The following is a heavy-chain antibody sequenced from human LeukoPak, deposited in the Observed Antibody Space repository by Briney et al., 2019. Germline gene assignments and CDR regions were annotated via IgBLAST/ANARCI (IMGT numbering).Heavy chain of an antibody. D-gene: IGHD6-13*01. CDR3: AKDISSSWYNWFDP. V-gene: IGHV3-30-3*01. CDR1: GFTFSSYA. J-gene: IGHJ5*02. Sequence: GGSLRLSCAASGFTFSSYAMHCVRQAPGKGLEWVAVISYDGSNKYYADSVKGRFTISRDNAKNSLYLQMNSLRAEDTALYYCAKDISSSWYNWFDPWGQGTLVTVSS. CDR2: ISYDGSNK.